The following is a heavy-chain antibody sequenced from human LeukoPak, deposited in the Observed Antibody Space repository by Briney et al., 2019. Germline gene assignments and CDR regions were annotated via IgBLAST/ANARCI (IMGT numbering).Heavy chain of an antibody. CDR3: PRGDSTRRGRSNWYFDL. D-gene: IGHD3-10*01. Sequence: SQTLSLTCTVSGGSISRDGYYWSWIRQPPGKALEWIGYIHHSGSTYYNSSLKSRVTISVDRSKTQFSLRLNSATAADAAMYYCPRGDSTRRGRSNWYFDLWGLAPWSLSPQ. J-gene: IGHJ2*01. V-gene: IGHV4-30-2*01. CDR2: IHHSGST. CDR1: GGSISRDGYY.